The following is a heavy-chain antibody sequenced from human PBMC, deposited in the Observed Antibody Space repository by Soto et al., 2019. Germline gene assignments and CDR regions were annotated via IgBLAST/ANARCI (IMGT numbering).Heavy chain of an antibody. CDR2: ISGSGGST. D-gene: IGHD1-26*01. Sequence: EVQLLESGGGLVQPGGSLRLSCAASGFTFSSYAMRWVRQAPGKGLEWVSAISGSGGSTYYADSVKGRFTISRDNSKNTLYLQMNSLSAEHTAVYYCARRGSGSYYDYWGQGTLVTVSS. V-gene: IGHV3-23*01. CDR3: ARRGSGSYYDY. CDR1: GFTFSSYA. J-gene: IGHJ4*02.